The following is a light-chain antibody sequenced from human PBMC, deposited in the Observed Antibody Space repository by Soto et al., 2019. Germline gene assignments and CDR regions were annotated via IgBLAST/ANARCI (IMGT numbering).Light chain of an antibody. J-gene: IGKJ2*01. Sequence: IQMTQSPSTLSAYVGDTVTITCRASQSISYSLAWYQQKPGKPPTILIHDASALESGVPSRFSGSGSGTEFTLTISSLQPDDSATYYCQQYDPFFNFGQGTKLEI. CDR2: DAS. CDR1: QSISYS. V-gene: IGKV1-5*01. CDR3: QQYDPFFN.